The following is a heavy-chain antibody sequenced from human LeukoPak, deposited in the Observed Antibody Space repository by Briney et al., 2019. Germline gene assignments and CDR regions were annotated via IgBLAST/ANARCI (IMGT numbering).Heavy chain of an antibody. CDR3: ARDGDCSSTSCYTGTIDY. J-gene: IGHJ4*02. CDR1: GFTFSSYW. V-gene: IGHV3-7*01. CDR2: IKQDGSEK. D-gene: IGHD2-2*02. Sequence: GGSLRLPCAASGFTFSSYWMSWVRQAPGKGLEWVANIKQDGSEKYYVDSVKGRFTISRDNAKNSLYLQMNSLRAEDTAVYYCARDGDCSSTSCYTGTIDYWGQGTLVTVSS.